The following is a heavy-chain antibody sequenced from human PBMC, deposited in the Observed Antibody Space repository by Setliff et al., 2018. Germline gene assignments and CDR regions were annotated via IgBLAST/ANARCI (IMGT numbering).Heavy chain of an antibody. Sequence: LRLSCAASGFTFSNYRMHWVRQAPGKGLEWVAVIWHDGGNKYHADSVKGRFTISRDNYKNTLYLQMNSLRPDDTAVYYCARESSGGTTYYYYMDVWGKGTTVTVSS. V-gene: IGHV3-33*08. D-gene: IGHD6-25*01. CDR3: ARESSGGTTYYYYMDV. CDR2: IWHDGGNK. J-gene: IGHJ6*03. CDR1: GFTFSNYR.